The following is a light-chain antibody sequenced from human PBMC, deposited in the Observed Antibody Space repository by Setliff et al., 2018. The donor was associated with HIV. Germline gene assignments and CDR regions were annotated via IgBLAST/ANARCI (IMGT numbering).Light chain of an antibody. V-gene: IGLV2-14*03. CDR2: DVS. CDR1: SSDVGGYNY. J-gene: IGLJ1*01. CDR3: CSYADSGTYL. Sequence: QSVLTQPASVSGSPGQSITISCTGTSSDVGGYNYVSWYQQHPGKAPKLMIYDVSNRPSGVSNRFSGSKSGNTASLTISGLQAEDEADYYCCSYADSGTYLFGTGTKVTVL.